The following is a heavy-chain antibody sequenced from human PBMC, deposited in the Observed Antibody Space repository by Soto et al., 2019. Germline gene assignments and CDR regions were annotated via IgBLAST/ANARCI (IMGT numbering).Heavy chain of an antibody. CDR3: ARYRFDMATPYFDY. CDR2: ISYDGSNK. Sequence: GGSLRLSCAASGFTFSSYSMHWVRQAPGKGLEWVAVISYDGSNKYYADSVKGRFTISRDNSKNTLYLQMNSLRDEDTAVYYYARYRFDMATPYFDYWGQGTLVTVSS. V-gene: IGHV3-30*03. CDR1: GFTFSSYS. D-gene: IGHD5-12*01. J-gene: IGHJ4*02.